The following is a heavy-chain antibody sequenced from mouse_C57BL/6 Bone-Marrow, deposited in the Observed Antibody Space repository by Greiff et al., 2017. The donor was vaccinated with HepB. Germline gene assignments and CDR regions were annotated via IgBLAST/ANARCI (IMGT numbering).Heavy chain of an antibody. D-gene: IGHD1-1*01. J-gene: IGHJ3*01. CDR3: AREGYGSRTGGFAY. Sequence: VKVVDSGAELVRPGASVKLSCKASGYTFTDYYINWVKQRPGQGLEWIARIYPGSGNTYYNEKFKGKATLTAEKSSSTAYMQLSSLTSEDSAVYFCAREGYGSRTGGFAYWGQGTLVTVSA. CDR2: IYPGSGNT. CDR1: GYTFTDYY. V-gene: IGHV1-76*01.